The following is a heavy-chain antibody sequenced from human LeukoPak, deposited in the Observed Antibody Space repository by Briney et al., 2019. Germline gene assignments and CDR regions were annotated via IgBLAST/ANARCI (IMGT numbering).Heavy chain of an antibody. CDR3: ARVQGDYYYYYMDV. J-gene: IGHJ6*03. Sequence: ASVKVSCKASGYTFTSYDINWVRQATGQGLEWMGWMNPNSGNTGYAQKFQGRVTMTRNTSISTAYMELSSLRSEDTAVYYCARVQGDYYYYYMDVWGKGTTVTVSS. V-gene: IGHV1-8*01. CDR1: GYTFTSYD. CDR2: MNPNSGNT.